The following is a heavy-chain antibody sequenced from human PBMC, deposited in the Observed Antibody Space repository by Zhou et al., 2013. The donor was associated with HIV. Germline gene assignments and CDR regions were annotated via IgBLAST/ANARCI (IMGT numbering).Heavy chain of an antibody. V-gene: IGHV1-8*03. J-gene: IGHJ6*03. D-gene: IGHD3-10*01. CDR1: GYTFTGYY. CDR3: ARQGVDSGSGRLYYMDV. Sequence: QVQLVQSGAEVKKPGASVKVSCKASGYTFTGYYIQWVRQAPGQGPEWMGWMNPRSGNTGYAQKFQGRVTITRNTSINTAYMELSSLRSEDTAVYYCARQGVDSGSGRLYYMDVWGKGTKVTVSS. CDR2: MNPRSGNT.